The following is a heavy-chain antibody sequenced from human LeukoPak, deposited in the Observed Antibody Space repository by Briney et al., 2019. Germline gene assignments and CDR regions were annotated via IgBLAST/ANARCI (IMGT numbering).Heavy chain of an antibody. V-gene: IGHV4-59*01. CDR2: SYYSGST. CDR1: GDSISSYY. CDR3: ARDVVGGGNFDY. J-gene: IGHJ4*02. D-gene: IGHD1-26*01. Sequence: SETLSLTCTVSGDSISSYYWGWIRQPPGKGLEWIGCSYYSGSTNYNPSLKSRVTISVDTSKNQFSLKLSSVTAADTAVYYCARDVVGGGNFDYWGQGTLVTVSS.